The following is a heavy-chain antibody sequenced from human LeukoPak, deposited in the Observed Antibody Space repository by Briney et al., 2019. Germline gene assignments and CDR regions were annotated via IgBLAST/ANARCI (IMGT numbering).Heavy chain of an antibody. V-gene: IGHV3-21*01. CDR1: GFTFSGYS. D-gene: IGHD5-18*01. Sequence: GGSLRLSCSASGFTFSGYSMNWVRQAPGKGLEWVSSISSSSSFLSYADSVRGRFTISRDNAKNSLYLQMDSLRAEDTAVYYCARDLQDTAKTLECWGQGTLVTVSS. J-gene: IGHJ4*02. CDR3: ARDLQDTAKTLEC. CDR2: ISSSSSFL.